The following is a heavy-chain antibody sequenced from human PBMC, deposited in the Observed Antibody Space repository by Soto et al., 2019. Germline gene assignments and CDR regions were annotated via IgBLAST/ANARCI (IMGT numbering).Heavy chain of an antibody. Sequence: GGSLRLSCAASGFTFSGYRMNWVRQAPGKGLEWVSRIKSNGSGTTYADSVKGRFSISRDNAKNTVYLQMDSLRVEDTAVYYCGRNAIFHRGVPDEYWGPGTPVTLYS. CDR2: IKSNGSGT. D-gene: IGHD3-10*01. J-gene: IGHJ4*02. CDR1: GFTFSGYR. V-gene: IGHV3-74*03. CDR3: GRNAIFHRGVPDEY.